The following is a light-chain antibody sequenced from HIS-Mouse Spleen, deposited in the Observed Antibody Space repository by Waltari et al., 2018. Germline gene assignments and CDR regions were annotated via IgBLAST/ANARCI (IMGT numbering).Light chain of an antibody. J-gene: IGLJ2*01. Sequence: QSALTQPASVSGSPGQSITISCTGTSSDVGSYNLVSWYQQHPGKAPKLMIYEGSKRPSGVSNRVPGAKAGNTASLTISGLQAEDEADYYCCSYAGSSTFVVVFGGGTKLTVL. CDR3: CSYAGSSTFVVV. CDR2: EGS. V-gene: IGLV2-23*03. CDR1: SSDVGSYNL.